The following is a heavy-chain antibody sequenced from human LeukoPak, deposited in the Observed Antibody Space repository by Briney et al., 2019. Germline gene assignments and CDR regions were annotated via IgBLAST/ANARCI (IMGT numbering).Heavy chain of an antibody. D-gene: IGHD2-15*01. Sequence: GGSLRLSCAASGFTFSSYAMSWVRQAPGKGLEWVSAISGSGGSTYYADSVKGRFTISRDNSKNTLYLQMNSLRAEDTAVYYCAKDGYCSGGSCYSGTNYYYGMDVWGQGTTVTVSS. J-gene: IGHJ6*02. CDR2: ISGSGGST. CDR1: GFTFSSYA. V-gene: IGHV3-23*01. CDR3: AKDGYCSGGSCYSGTNYYYGMDV.